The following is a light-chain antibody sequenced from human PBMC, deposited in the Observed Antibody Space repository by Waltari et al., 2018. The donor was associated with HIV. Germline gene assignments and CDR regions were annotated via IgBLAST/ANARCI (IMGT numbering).Light chain of an antibody. J-gene: IGLJ3*02. CDR1: SSDVGSYNL. Sequence: QSALTQPPSVSGSPGQSVTISFTGPSSDVGSYNLVSWYQHSPGTAPKLSVYEVTYRPSGVPERFSGSKSGNTASLTISGLQAEDEADYYCSSFTSSSTVVFGGGTKLTVL. CDR3: SSFTSSSTVV. CDR2: EVT. V-gene: IGLV2-18*02.